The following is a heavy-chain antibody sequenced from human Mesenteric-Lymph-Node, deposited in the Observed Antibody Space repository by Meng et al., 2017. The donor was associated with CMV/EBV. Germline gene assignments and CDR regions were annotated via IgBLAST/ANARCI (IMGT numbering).Heavy chain of an antibody. D-gene: IGHD4-23*01. CDR2: INHSGST. V-gene: IGHV4-34*01. J-gene: IGHJ4*02. CDR1: GGSFSGYY. CDR3: ARHQRWLKSEGGFNY. Sequence: QVQLQHGGTGRLKPSATLSLTCAVYGGSFSGYYWSWIRQPPGKGLEWIGEINHSGSTNYNPSLKSRVTISVDTSKDQFSLKLSSVTAADTAVYYCARHQRWLKSEGGFNYWGQGTLVTVSS.